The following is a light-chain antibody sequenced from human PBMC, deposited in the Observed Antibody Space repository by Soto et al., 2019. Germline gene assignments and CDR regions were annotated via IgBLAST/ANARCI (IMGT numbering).Light chain of an antibody. CDR1: QSVCSN. Sequence: EIVMTQSPATLSVSPGDGATLSCRASQSVCSNLAWFQQKPGQAPRLLIYAVSTRATGVPVRFAGSGSGTEVTHTISSLQSEDFAVYYCQQYNNWPPWITFGQGTRLEIK. CDR2: AVS. J-gene: IGKJ5*01. V-gene: IGKV3-15*01. CDR3: QQYNNWPPWIT.